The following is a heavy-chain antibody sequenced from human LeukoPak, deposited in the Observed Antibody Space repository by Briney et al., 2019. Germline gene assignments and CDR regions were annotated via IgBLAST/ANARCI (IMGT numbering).Heavy chain of an antibody. Sequence: SETLSLTCTVSGGSISSSSYYWGWIRQPPGKGLEWIGSIYYSGSTYCNPSLKSRVTISVDTSKNQFSLKLSSVTAADTAVYYCARDKTNYYYGMDVWGQGTTVTVSS. CDR2: IYYSGST. CDR3: ARDKTNYYYGMDV. V-gene: IGHV4-39*07. J-gene: IGHJ6*02. CDR1: GGSISSSSYY.